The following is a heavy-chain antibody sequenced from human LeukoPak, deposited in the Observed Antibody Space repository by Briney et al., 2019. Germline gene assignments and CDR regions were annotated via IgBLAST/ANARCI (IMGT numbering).Heavy chain of an antibody. J-gene: IGHJ5*02. D-gene: IGHD3-16*01. CDR1: GYSFTSYG. Sequence: ASVKVSCKASGYSFTSYGIAWVRQAPGQGPEWLGWISGYNANTNYAQKFQDRVTMTTDTSTSTVYLELRNLRSDDTAVYFCARGEGWYDPWGQGTLVTVSS. CDR3: ARGEGWYDP. V-gene: IGHV1-18*01. CDR2: ISGYNANT.